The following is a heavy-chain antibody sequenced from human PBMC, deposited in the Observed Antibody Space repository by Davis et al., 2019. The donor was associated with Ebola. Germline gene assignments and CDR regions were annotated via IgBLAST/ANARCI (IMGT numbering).Heavy chain of an antibody. V-gene: IGHV4-30-4*08. Sequence: PSETLSLTCTVSGGSISSADYYWSWIRQPPGKGLEWIGYIYYSGSTYYNPSLTSRVIISVDTSKNQFSLKLSSVTAADAAVYYCAGHYRDAFDIWGQGTMVTVSS. CDR3: AGHYRDAFDI. J-gene: IGHJ3*02. D-gene: IGHD1-26*01. CDR2: IYYSGST. CDR1: GGSISSADYY.